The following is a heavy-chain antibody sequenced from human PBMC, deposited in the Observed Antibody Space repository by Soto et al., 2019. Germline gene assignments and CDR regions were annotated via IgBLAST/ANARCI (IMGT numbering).Heavy chain of an antibody. CDR3: ARRHDILTGSDSFDV. Sequence: QVQLQESGPGLVKPSQTLSLTCSLSGGSISSEGYYWTWIRQHPGRGLEWIGDFYYDGTTSYSTSLKSRVTISIDTSNNHFYLRLTSVTAADTAVYYCARRHDILTGSDSFDVWGRGTMVNVSS. CDR1: GGSISSEGYY. CDR2: FYYDGTT. J-gene: IGHJ3*01. V-gene: IGHV4-31*03. D-gene: IGHD3-9*01.